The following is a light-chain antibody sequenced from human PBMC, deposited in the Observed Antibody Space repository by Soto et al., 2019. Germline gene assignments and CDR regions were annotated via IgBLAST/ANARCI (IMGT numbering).Light chain of an antibody. CDR2: GAS. J-gene: IGKJ1*01. Sequence: IQVTQSPPSLSASVGDRVTISCRASQDIRSDLAWYQQKPGKVPKLLIYGASKLASGVPSRFSGSGFGTDFTLTISSLQPEDFATYYCLQDYNFPWAFGHGTKVEIK. CDR1: QDIRSD. CDR3: LQDYNFPWA. V-gene: IGKV1-6*01.